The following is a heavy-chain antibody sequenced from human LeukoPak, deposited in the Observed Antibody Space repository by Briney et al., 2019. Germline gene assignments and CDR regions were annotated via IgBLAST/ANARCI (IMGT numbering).Heavy chain of an antibody. V-gene: IGHV1-8*01. D-gene: IGHD3/OR15-3a*01. J-gene: IGHJ6*03. Sequence: ASVKVSCKASGYAFTSYDINWVRQATGQGLEWMGWMNPNSGNTGYAQTFQGRVTMTKNTSITTAYMDLSSLRSEDTAVYYCARALSWTTESYYYMDVWGKGATVTVSS. CDR3: ARALSWTTESYYYMDV. CDR1: GYAFTSYD. CDR2: MNPNSGNT.